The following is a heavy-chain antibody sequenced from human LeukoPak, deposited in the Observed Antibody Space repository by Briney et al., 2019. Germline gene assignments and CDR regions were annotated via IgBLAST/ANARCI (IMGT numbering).Heavy chain of an antibody. CDR3: ARGYYYDSSPDY. CDR2: INSDGSST. CDR1: GLTFSSYW. J-gene: IGHJ4*02. Sequence: GGSLRLSCAASGLTFSSYWMHWVRQAPGKGLVWVSRINSDGSSTSYADSVKGRFTISRDNAKNTLYLQMNSLRAEDTAVYYCARGYYYDSSPDYWGQATLVTVSS. V-gene: IGHV3-74*01. D-gene: IGHD3-22*01.